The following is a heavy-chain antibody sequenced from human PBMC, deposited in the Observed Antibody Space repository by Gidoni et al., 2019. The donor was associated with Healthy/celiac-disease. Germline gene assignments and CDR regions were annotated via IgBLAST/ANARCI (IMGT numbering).Heavy chain of an antibody. CDR2: IYYSGST. CDR3: ATHPAPDGGNYFDY. Sequence: QLQLQESGPGLVKPSETLSLTCTVPGGSISSSSYYWGWIRQPPGKGLEWIGSIYYSGSTYYNPSLKSRVTISVDTSKNQFSLKLSSVTAADTAVYYCATHPAPDGGNYFDYWGQGTLVTVSS. D-gene: IGHD2-15*01. CDR1: GGSISSSSYY. J-gene: IGHJ4*02. V-gene: IGHV4-39*01.